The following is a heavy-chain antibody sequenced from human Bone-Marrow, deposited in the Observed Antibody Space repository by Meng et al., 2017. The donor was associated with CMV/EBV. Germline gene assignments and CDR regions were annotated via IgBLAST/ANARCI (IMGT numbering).Heavy chain of an antibody. CDR2: IYYSGST. Sequence: GSLRLSCTVSGGSISSSSYYWGWIRQPPGKGLEWIGSIYYSGSTYYNPSLKSRVTISVDTSKNQFSLKLSSVTAADTAVYYCARAPIGTSERPFDYWGQGTLVTVSS. CDR1: GGSISSSSYY. CDR3: ARAPIGTSERPFDY. D-gene: IGHD1-26*01. J-gene: IGHJ4*02. V-gene: IGHV4-39*07.